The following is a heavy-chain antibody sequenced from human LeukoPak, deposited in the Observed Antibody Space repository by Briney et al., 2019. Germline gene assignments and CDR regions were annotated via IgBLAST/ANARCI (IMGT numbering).Heavy chain of an antibody. V-gene: IGHV3-21*01. D-gene: IGHD2-2*01. CDR3: AREPVPAAMNY. Sequence: GVSLRLSCAASGFTFSSYSMNWVRQAPGKGLEWVSSISSSSSYIYYADSVKGRFTISRDNAKNSLYLQMNSLRAEDTAVYYCAREPVPAAMNYWGQGTLVTVSS. CDR2: ISSSSSYI. CDR1: GFTFSSYS. J-gene: IGHJ4*02.